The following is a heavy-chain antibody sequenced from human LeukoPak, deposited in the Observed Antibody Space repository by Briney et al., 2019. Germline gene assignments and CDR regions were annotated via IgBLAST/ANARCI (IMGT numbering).Heavy chain of an antibody. J-gene: IGHJ6*03. CDR1: GGSFSGYY. D-gene: IGHD3-10*01. CDR2: INDSGRI. V-gene: IGHV4-34*01. CDR3: ARGLREFGYYYYHMDV. Sequence: SETLSLTCAVYGGSFSGYYWSWIRQPPRKGLEWIGEINDSGRITYNPSLKRRVTISLDTSKNQFSLKLRSVTAADTAVYYCARGLREFGYYYYHMDVWDIGTTVTVSS.